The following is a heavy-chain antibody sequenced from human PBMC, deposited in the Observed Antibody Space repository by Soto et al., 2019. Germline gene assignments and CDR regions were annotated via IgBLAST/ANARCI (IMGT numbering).Heavy chain of an antibody. CDR2: IYYSGST. Sequence: QVQLQESGPGLVKPSKTLSLTCTVSGGSISSYYWSWIRQPPGKGLEWIGYIYYSGSTNDNPSLKSRVTISVDTSKNQFSLKLSSVTAADTAVYYCARVVSSYGFIDYWGQGTLVSVSS. V-gene: IGHV4-59*01. CDR1: GGSISSYY. CDR3: ARVVSSYGFIDY. J-gene: IGHJ4*02. D-gene: IGHD5-18*01.